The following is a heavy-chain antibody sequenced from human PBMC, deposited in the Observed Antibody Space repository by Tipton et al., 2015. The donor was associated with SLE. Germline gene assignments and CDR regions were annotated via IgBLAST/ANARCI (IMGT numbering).Heavy chain of an antibody. D-gene: IGHD5-24*01. CDR1: GGSISSSSYY. CDR3: ARGDVAGRDGYTGVDY. CDR2: IYYSGST. V-gene: IGHV4-39*07. J-gene: IGHJ4*02. Sequence: TLSLTCTVSGGSISSSSYYWGWIRQPPGKGLEWIGSIYYSGSTYYNPSLKSRVTISVDTSKNQFSLKLSSVTAADTAVYYCARGDVAGRDGYTGVDYWGQGPLVTVSS.